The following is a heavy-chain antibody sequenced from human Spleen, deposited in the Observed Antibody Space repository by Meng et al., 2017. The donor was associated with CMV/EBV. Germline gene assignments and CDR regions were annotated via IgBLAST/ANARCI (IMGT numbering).Heavy chain of an antibody. V-gene: IGHV1-2*02. J-gene: IGHJ4*02. CDR3: ARTLTYYASGSFGSPQDFDS. Sequence: TGYYMHWVRKAPGQGLEWMGWINPNSGGTHYAQKFQGRVTMTRDTSITTASMELSRLTSDDTAVYYCARTLTYYASGSFGSPQDFDSWGQGTLVTVSS. CDR2: INPNSGGT. CDR1: TGYY. D-gene: IGHD3-10*01.